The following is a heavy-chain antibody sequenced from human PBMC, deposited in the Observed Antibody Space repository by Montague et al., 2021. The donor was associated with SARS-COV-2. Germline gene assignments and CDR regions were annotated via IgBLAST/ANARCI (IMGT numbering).Heavy chain of an antibody. CDR2: IHHSGNT. CDR1: GRSISTDHY. CDR3: ASQVAYLDYFDP. Sequence: SETLSLTCTVSGRSISTDHYWGWIRQPPGKGLEWIGSIHHSGNTYYNKSLKSRLTISIDTSKNQFSLKLTSLTAADTAVYYCASQVAYLDYFDPWGQGTLVTVSS. V-gene: IGHV4-38-2*02. D-gene: IGHD4-11*01. J-gene: IGHJ5*02.